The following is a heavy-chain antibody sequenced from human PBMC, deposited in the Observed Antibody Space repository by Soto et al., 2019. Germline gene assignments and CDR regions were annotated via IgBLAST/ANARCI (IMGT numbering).Heavy chain of an antibody. Sequence: QLQLQESGPGLVKPSENLSLTCSVSGGSISSPSYYWGWIRQPPGKGLEWIGSIYYSGNTYYNPSLKSRVTIFVDTSRNQFSLKVNSVTAADTAVYFCARLPGITTLRRDYWGQGTLVTVFS. CDR1: GGSISSPSYY. CDR3: ARLPGITTLRRDY. D-gene: IGHD1-1*01. V-gene: IGHV4-39*01. CDR2: IYYSGNT. J-gene: IGHJ4*02.